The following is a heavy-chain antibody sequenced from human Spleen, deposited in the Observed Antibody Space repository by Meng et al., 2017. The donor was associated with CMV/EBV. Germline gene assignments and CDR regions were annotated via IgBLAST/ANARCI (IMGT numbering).Heavy chain of an antibody. CDR2: INHSGST. V-gene: IGHV4-39*07. J-gene: IGHJ4*02. Sequence: QLQLQGSGPGLVKPSETPSLTCTGSGGSISSSSYYWGWIRQPPGKGLEWIGEINHSGSTNYNPSLKSRVTISVDTSKNQFSLKLSSVTAADTAVYYCARDPVHYDSSSVTDYWGQGTLVTVSS. CDR3: ARDPVHYDSSSVTDY. CDR1: GGSISSSSYY. D-gene: IGHD3-22*01.